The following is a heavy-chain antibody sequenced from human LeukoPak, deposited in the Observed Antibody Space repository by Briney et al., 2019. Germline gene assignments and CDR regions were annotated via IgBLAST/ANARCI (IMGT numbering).Heavy chain of an antibody. CDR3: AAWRGRVSGWSGPFDY. CDR1: GYTFTDYH. D-gene: IGHD6-19*01. V-gene: IGHV1-2*02. Sequence: ASVKVSCKASGYTFTDYHLHWVRQAPGQGLEWMGWIDPKTGGTNYAPKQNSQGRGTMTRDTSISTAYMEVTRLTSDDTAVYYCAAWRGRVSGWSGPFDYWGQGTLVTVSS. CDR2: IDPKTGGT. J-gene: IGHJ4*02.